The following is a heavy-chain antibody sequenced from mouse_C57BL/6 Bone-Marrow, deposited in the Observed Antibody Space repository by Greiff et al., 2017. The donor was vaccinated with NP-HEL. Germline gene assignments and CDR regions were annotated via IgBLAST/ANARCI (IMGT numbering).Heavy chain of an antibody. J-gene: IGHJ3*01. D-gene: IGHD3-2*02. V-gene: IGHV1-50*01. CDR2: IDPSDSYT. CDR1: GYTFTSYW. CDR3: ARAPQATGFAY. Sequence: QVHVKQPGAELVKPGASVKLSCKASGYTFTSYWMQWVKQRPGQGLEWIGEIDPSDSYTNYNQKFKGKATLTVDTSSSTAYMQLSSLTSEDSAVYYCARAPQATGFAYWGQGTLVTVSA.